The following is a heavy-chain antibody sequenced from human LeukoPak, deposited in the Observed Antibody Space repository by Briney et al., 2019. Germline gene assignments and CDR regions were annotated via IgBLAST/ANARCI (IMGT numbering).Heavy chain of an antibody. CDR1: GFTFSSYG. J-gene: IGHJ3*02. CDR2: ISGSGGST. Sequence: PGGSLRLSCAASGFTFSSYGMSWVRQAPGKGLEWVSAISGSGGSTYYADSVKGRFTISRDNSKNTLYLQMNSLRAEDTALYYCATVTGTTWGAFDIWGQGTMVTVSS. V-gene: IGHV3-23*01. CDR3: ATVTGTTWGAFDI. D-gene: IGHD1-7*01.